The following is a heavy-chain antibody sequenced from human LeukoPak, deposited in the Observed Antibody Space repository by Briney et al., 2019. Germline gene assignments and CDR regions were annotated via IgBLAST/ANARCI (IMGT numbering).Heavy chain of an antibody. V-gene: IGHV1-18*04. CDR2: ISGSNGNT. CDR1: GYTFTGYY. J-gene: IGHJ4*02. CDR3: ARSGRGTYYYFDL. D-gene: IGHD1-26*01. Sequence: ASVTVSCTASGYTFTGYYMHWVRQAPGQGLEWMGWISGSNGNTNYAQKFQGRVSMTADTSTSTAYMELRSLRSDDTAVYYCARSGRGTYYYFDLWGQGTLVTVSS.